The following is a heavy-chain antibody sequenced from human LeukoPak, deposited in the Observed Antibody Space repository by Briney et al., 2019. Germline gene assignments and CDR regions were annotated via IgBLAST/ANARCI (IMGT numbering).Heavy chain of an antibody. CDR1: GFTFSTYS. D-gene: IGHD6-13*01. J-gene: IGHJ4*02. CDR3: AQGTPTGYGTSWFDY. V-gene: IGHV3-23*01. Sequence: GGSLRLSCAASGFTFSTYSMTWVRQAPGKGLEWVSLITGSGGNTYSADSVKGRFTISRDNSKNTLYLQMSSLRAEDTAIYYCAQGTPTGYGTSWFDYWGQGTLVTVSS. CDR2: ITGSGGNT.